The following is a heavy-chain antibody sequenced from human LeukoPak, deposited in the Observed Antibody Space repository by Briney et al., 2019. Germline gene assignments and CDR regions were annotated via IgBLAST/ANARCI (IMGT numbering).Heavy chain of an antibody. D-gene: IGHD3-22*01. CDR1: GFTFSSYS. V-gene: IGHV3-21*01. Sequence: PGGSLRLSCAAPGFTFSSYSMNWVRQAPGKGLEWVSSISSSSSYIYYADSVKGRFTISRDNAKNSLYLQMNSLRAEDTAVYYCARDTGAYYDSGGLDYWGQGTLVTVSS. CDR2: ISSSSSYI. J-gene: IGHJ4*02. CDR3: ARDTGAYYDSGGLDY.